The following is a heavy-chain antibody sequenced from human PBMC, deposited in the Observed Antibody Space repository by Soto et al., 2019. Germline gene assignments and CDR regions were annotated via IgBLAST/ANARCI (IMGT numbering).Heavy chain of an antibody. CDR1: GGSLSSSAYS. J-gene: IGHJ3*02. D-gene: IGHD3-22*01. V-gene: IGHV4-30-2*01. CDR2: IYQSGST. CDR3: ARELLFYDSDGFSWDDAFDI. Sequence: QMHLQESGSGLVKPSQTLSLTCAVSGGSLSSSAYSWSWIRQPPGKGLEWIGFIYQSGSTYYNPSLKSRVTMSLDRPKNQFSLKLSSVTAADTAVYYCARELLFYDSDGFSWDDAFDIWGQGTXVXXSX.